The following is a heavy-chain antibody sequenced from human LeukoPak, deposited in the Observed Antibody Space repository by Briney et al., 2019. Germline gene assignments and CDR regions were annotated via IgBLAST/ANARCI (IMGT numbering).Heavy chain of an antibody. V-gene: IGHV3-43*02. CDR1: GFTFDDYA. J-gene: IGHJ4*02. CDR2: ISGDGGRT. CDR3: AKDILSGFYETFDY. Sequence: GGSLRLSCVVSGFTFDDYAIHWVRQGPGKGLEWVSLISGDGGRTYYADSVKGRFTISRDNSKNSLYLEMNSLRTEVTALYYCAKDILSGFYETFDYWGQGTLVTVSS. D-gene: IGHD6-19*01.